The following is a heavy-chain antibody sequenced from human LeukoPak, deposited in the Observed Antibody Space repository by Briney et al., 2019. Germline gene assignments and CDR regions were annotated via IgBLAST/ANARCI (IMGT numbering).Heavy chain of an antibody. CDR1: GYSISSGYF. D-gene: IGHD3-3*01. CDR2: IYYSGST. V-gene: IGHV4-38-2*02. J-gene: IGHJ5*02. CDR3: ARVQTIFGSFDP. Sequence: SETLSLTCTVSGYSISSGYFWGSIRQTPGKGLEWIGSIYYSGSTYYNPSLKSRVTISVDTSKNQFSLKLSSVTAADTAVYYCARVQTIFGSFDPWGQGTLVTVSS.